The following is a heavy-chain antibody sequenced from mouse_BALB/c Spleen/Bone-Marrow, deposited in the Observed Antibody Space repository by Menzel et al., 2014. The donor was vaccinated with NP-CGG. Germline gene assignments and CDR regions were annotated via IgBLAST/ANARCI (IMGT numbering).Heavy chain of an antibody. V-gene: IGHV1S29*02. Sequence: VQLKQSGPELVKPGASVKISCKASGYTFTDYNMHWVKQSHGKSLEWIGYIYPYNGGTGYNQKFKSKATLTVDNSSSTAYMELRSLTSEDSAVYYCVRWLPYWGQGTLVTVSA. CDR2: IYPYNGGT. J-gene: IGHJ3*01. CDR3: VRWLPY. CDR1: GYTFTDYN.